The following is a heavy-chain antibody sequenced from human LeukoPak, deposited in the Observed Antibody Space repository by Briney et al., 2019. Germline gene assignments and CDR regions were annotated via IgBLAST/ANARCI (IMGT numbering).Heavy chain of an antibody. CDR3: ATLDYYDSGGYYSDY. D-gene: IGHD3-22*01. J-gene: IGHJ4*02. Sequence: GASVKVSCKASGYTFTSYGISWVRQAPGQGLEWMGWITAYNGNTNYAQKFQGRVTMTEDTSTDTAYMELSSLRSEDTAVYYCATLDYYDSGGYYSDYWGRGTLVTVSS. CDR1: GYTFTSYG. V-gene: IGHV1-18*01. CDR2: ITAYNGNT.